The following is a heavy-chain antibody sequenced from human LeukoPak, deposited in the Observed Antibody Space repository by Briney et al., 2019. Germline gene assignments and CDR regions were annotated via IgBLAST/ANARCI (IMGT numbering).Heavy chain of an antibody. CDR2: FSGGGTSS. CDR3: AKGKAMAAPRGVAFDI. D-gene: IGHD6-19*01. J-gene: IGHJ3*02. V-gene: IGHV3-23*01. Sequence: GGSLRLSCAVSGFTFSSYAMSWVRQAPGKGLEWVSAFSGGGTSSYYADSVKGRFTISRDNSKNTLYVQMDSLRVEDTAVYYCAKGKAMAAPRGVAFDIWGQGTMVTVSS. CDR1: GFTFSSYA.